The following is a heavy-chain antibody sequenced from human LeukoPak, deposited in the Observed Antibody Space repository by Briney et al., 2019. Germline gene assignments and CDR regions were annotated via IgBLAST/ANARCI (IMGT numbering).Heavy chain of an antibody. Sequence: GGSLRLSCAASGFTFSPYWMHWVRQAPGKGLVWVSRINSDGSSTTSADSVKGRFTISRDNAKNTLYLQMNSLRAEDTAVYYCAKGGATVIDYWGQGTLVTVSS. V-gene: IGHV3-74*01. CDR1: GFTFSPYW. D-gene: IGHD4-17*01. CDR3: AKGGATVIDY. J-gene: IGHJ4*02. CDR2: INSDGSST.